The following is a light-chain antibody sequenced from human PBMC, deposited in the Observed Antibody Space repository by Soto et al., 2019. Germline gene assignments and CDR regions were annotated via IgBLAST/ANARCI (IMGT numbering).Light chain of an antibody. Sequence: EIVLTQSPGTLSLSPGERAPLSCRASQSVSSYLAWYQQKPGQAPRLLIYDASNRATGIPARFSGSGSGTDFTLTISSLEPEDFAVYYCQQRSNWPPSTFGQGTKVDIK. CDR3: QQRSNWPPST. J-gene: IGKJ1*01. CDR2: DAS. CDR1: QSVSSY. V-gene: IGKV3-11*01.